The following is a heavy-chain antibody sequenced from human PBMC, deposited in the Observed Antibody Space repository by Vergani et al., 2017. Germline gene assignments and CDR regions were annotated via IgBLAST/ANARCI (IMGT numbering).Heavy chain of an antibody. CDR2: IYTSGST. J-gene: IGHJ3*02. CDR1: GGSISSYY. V-gene: IGHV4-4*09. CDR3: AREYNYDYVWGSYRYTSRAFDI. Sequence: QVQLQESGPGLVKPSETLSLTCTVSGGSISSYYWSWIRQPPGKGLEWIGYIYTSGSTNYNPSLKSRVTISVDTSKNQFSLKLSSVTAADTAVYYCAREYNYDYVWGSYRYTSRAFDIWGQGTMVTVSS. D-gene: IGHD3-16*02.